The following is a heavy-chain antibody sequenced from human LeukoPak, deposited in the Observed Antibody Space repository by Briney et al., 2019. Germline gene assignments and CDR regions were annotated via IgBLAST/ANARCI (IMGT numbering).Heavy chain of an antibody. D-gene: IGHD2-2*01. CDR2: IYYSGST. Sequence: PSETLSLTCTVSGGSISSSSYYWGWIRQPPGKGLEWIGSIYYSGSTYYNPPLKSRVTISVDTSKNQFSLKLSSVTAADTAVYYCARQGCSSTSCSSGWFDPWGQGTLVTVSS. CDR1: GGSISSSSYY. J-gene: IGHJ5*02. V-gene: IGHV4-39*01. CDR3: ARQGCSSTSCSSGWFDP.